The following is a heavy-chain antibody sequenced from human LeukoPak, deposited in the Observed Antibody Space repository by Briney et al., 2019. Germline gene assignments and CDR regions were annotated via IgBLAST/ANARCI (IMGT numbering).Heavy chain of an antibody. CDR3: AKGGLTYCSSTSCYTPFDY. CDR2: ISYDGSNK. J-gene: IGHJ4*02. CDR1: GFTFSSYG. D-gene: IGHD2-2*02. Sequence: GRSLRLSCAASGFTFSSYGMHWVRQAPGKGLEWVAVISYDGSNKYYADSVKGRFTISRDNSKNTLYLQMNSLRAEDTAVYYCAKGGLTYCSSTSCYTPFDYWGQGTLVTVSS. V-gene: IGHV3-30*18.